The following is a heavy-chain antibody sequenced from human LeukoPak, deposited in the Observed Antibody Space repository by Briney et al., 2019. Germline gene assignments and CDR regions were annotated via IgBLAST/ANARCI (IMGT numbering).Heavy chain of an antibody. J-gene: IGHJ4*02. CDR3: ARDDGLFDY. D-gene: IGHD3-16*01. CDR1: GGSISSYY. CDR2: IYYSGST. Sequence: SETLSLTCTVSGGSISSYYWSWIRQPPGKGLEWIGYIYYSGSTNYNPSLKSRVTISVDTSKNQSSLKLSSVTAADTAVYYCARDDGLFDYWGQGTLVTVSS. V-gene: IGHV4-59*01.